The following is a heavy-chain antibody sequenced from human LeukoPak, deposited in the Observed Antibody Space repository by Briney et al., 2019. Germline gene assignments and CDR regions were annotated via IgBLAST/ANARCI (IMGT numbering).Heavy chain of an antibody. Sequence: SETLSLTCTVSGGSISSSGYYWGWIRQPPGKGLEWIGSIYYSGSTYYSPSLKSRVTISVDTSKNQFSLKLSSVTAADTAVYYCARGGYCSGGSCYSLGWFDPWGQGTLVTVSS. CDR3: ARGGYCSGGSCYSLGWFDP. V-gene: IGHV4-39*07. J-gene: IGHJ5*02. D-gene: IGHD2-15*01. CDR1: GGSISSSGYY. CDR2: IYYSGST.